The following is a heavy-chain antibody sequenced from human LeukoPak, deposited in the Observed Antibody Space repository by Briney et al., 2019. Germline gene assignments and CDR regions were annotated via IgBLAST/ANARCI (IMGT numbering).Heavy chain of an antibody. J-gene: IGHJ4*02. Sequence: GRSLRLSCAASGFTFSSYAMHWVRQAPGKGLEWVAVISYDGSNKYYADSVKGRFTISRDNSKNTLYLQMNSLRAEDTAVYYCARDRLPWPYYYDSSGYQRGSLVELDYWGQGTLVTVSS. D-gene: IGHD3-22*01. CDR2: ISYDGSNK. V-gene: IGHV3-30*04. CDR3: ARDRLPWPYYYDSSGYQRGSLVELDY. CDR1: GFTFSSYA.